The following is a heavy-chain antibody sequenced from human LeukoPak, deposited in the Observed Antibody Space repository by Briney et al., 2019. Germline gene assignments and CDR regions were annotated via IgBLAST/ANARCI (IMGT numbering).Heavy chain of an antibody. CDR3: ARVHVNSGYYFGDAFDI. V-gene: IGHV4-38-2*02. D-gene: IGHD3-22*01. CDR2: SGST. Sequence: PSETLSLTCTVSGYSITRGSYWGWIRQPPGKGLEWIANSGSTYYNPSLKSRVTISVDTSKNQFSLKLSSVTAADTAIYYCARVHVNSGYYFGDAFDIWGQGTMVTVSS. CDR1: GYSITRGSY. J-gene: IGHJ3*02.